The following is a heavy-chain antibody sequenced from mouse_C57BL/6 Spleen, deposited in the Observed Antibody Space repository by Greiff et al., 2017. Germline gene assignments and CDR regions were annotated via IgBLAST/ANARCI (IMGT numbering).Heavy chain of an antibody. CDR3: AIAYYCGSYYFDY. D-gene: IGHD1-1*01. CDR2: IHPADSDT. Sequence: VQLQQPGAELVKPGASVKVSCKASGYTFTSYWMHWVKQRPGQGLEWIGRIHPADSDTNYNQKFKGKATLTVDKSSSTAYMQLSRLTSEDSAVYYCAIAYYCGSYYFDYWGQGTTLTVSS. V-gene: IGHV1-74*01. CDR1: GYTFTSYW. J-gene: IGHJ2*01.